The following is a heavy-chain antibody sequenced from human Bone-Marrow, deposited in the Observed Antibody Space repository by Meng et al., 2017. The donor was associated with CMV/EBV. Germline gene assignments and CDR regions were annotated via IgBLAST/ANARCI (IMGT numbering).Heavy chain of an antibody. CDR1: GYSFTNYW. V-gene: IGHV5-51*01. J-gene: IGHJ4*02. CDR3: ARALFSSSHDEDY. CDR2: IYPDDSDI. Sequence: KVSRKGSGYSFTNYWIGWVRQMPGKGLEWMGIIYPDDSDIRYSPSFQGQVTISADKSISTAYLQWSSLRASNTAMYYCARALFSSSHDEDYWGEGTLVTVSS. D-gene: IGHD3-10*01.